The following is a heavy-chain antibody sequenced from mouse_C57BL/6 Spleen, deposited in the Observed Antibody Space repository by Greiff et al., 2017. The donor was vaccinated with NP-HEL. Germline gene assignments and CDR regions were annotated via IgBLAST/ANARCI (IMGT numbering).Heavy chain of an antibody. V-gene: IGHV5-17*01. J-gene: IGHJ3*01. D-gene: IGHD2-4*01. Sequence: EVHLVESGGGLVKPGGSLKLSCAASGFTFSDYGMHWVRQAPEKGLEWVAYISSGSSTIYYADTVKGRFTISRDNAKNTLFLQMTSLRSEDTAMYYCARNYDYESWFAYWGQGTLVTVSA. CDR1: GFTFSDYG. CDR3: ARNYDYESWFAY. CDR2: ISSGSSTI.